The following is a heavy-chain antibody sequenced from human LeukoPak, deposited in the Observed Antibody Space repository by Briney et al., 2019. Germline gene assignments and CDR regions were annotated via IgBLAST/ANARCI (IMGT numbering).Heavy chain of an antibody. Sequence: GGSLRLSCAASGFTFSSNGMYWVRPAPGKGLEWVAFIRTDGGNKYYVDSVKRRFTISRDTSQKTLCLYKNRVRDADTGVYYCAKDSISYGGFDYWGQGTLVTVSS. J-gene: IGHJ4*02. D-gene: IGHD3-3*02. CDR1: GFTFSSNG. CDR3: AKDSISYGGFDY. CDR2: IRTDGGNK. V-gene: IGHV3-30*02.